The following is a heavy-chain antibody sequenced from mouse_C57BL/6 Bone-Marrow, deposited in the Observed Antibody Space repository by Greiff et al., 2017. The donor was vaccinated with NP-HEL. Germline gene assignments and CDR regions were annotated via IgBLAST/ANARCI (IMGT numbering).Heavy chain of an antibody. J-gene: IGHJ1*03. V-gene: IGHV5-15*01. Sequence: DVKLVESGGGLVQPGGSLKLSCAASGFTFSDYGMAWVRQAPRKGPEWVAFISNLAYSIYYADTVTGRFTISRENAKNTLYLEMSSLRSEDTAMYYCARQELYYYGSFDVWGTGTTVTVSS. D-gene: IGHD1-1*01. CDR2: ISNLAYSI. CDR1: GFTFSDYG. CDR3: ARQELYYYGSFDV.